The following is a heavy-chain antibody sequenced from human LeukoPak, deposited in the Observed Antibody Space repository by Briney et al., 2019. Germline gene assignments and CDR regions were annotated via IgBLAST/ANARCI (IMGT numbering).Heavy chain of an antibody. J-gene: IGHJ4*02. Sequence: SETLSLTCGVSDGSLSGSYWTWIRQPPGKGLEWIGYTYYSGSTNYNPSLKSRVTISVDTSKNQFSLKLSSVTAADTAVYYCARVYGTLPNYFDYWGQGTLVTVSS. D-gene: IGHD2/OR15-2a*01. V-gene: IGHV4-59*01. CDR1: DGSLSGSY. CDR3: ARVYGTLPNYFDY. CDR2: TYYSGST.